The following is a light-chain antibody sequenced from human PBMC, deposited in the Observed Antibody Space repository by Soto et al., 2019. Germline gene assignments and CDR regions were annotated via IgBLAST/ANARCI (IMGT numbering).Light chain of an antibody. Sequence: AIQMTQSPSSLSASVGDRVNITCRASQGIRNDLGWYQQKAGEAPKLLVYGASTSHSGVPSRFSGSGSGTDFTLTISSLQPEDSATYFCLQDYNLPWTFGQGTKVEIK. CDR1: QGIRND. J-gene: IGKJ1*01. V-gene: IGKV1-6*01. CDR3: LQDYNLPWT. CDR2: GAS.